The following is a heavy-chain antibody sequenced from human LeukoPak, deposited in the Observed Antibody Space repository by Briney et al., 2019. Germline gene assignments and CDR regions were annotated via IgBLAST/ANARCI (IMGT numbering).Heavy chain of an antibody. Sequence: GGSLRLSCVASGFDFSASSFNYIRQAPGKGLEWVSYIRASSSLISYADSVRGRFTISRDDAKKSVFLQMHSLRADDTAVYYCAREASLGWGQGTVVTVSA. J-gene: IGHJ3*01. V-gene: IGHV3-48*04. CDR1: GFDFSASS. CDR3: AREASLG. CDR2: IRASSSLI.